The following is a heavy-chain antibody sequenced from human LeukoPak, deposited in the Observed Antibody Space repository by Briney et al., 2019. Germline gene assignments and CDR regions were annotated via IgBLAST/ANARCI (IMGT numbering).Heavy chain of an antibody. Sequence: PSQTLSLTCTVSGGFISSGGYYWSWIRQHPGKGLEWIGYIYYSGSTYYNPSLKSRVTISVDTSKNQFSLKLSSVTAADTAVYYCAREQSWGSYRYTVDYWGQGTLVTVSS. J-gene: IGHJ4*02. CDR3: AREQSWGSYRYTVDY. V-gene: IGHV4-31*03. CDR2: IYYSGST. D-gene: IGHD3-16*02. CDR1: GGFISSGGYY.